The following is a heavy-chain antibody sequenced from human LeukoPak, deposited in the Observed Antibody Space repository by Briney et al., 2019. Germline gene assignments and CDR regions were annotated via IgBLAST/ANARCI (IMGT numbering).Heavy chain of an antibody. D-gene: IGHD1-26*01. CDR1: GFTFSSYW. J-gene: IGHJ4*02. V-gene: IGHV3-74*01. Sequence: PGGSLRLSCAASGFTFSSYWMHWVRQAPGKGLVWVSRINSDGRSTSYADSVKGRFTIPRDNAKDTLYLQMNSLRAEDTAVYYCARDSIVGATPFDYWGQGTLVTVSS. CDR2: INSDGRST. CDR3: ARDSIVGATPFDY.